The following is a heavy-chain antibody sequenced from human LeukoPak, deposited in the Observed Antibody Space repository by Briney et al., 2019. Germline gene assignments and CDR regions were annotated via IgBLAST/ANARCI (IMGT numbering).Heavy chain of an antibody. Sequence: ASVKVSCKASGYTFTSYGVSWVRQAPGQGLEWMGWISAYNGNTNYAQKLQGRVTMTTDTSTSTAYMELRSLRSDDTAVYYCARDPSHSVFTMQHWHMDVWGKGTTVTVSS. CDR3: ARDPSHSVFTMQHWHMDV. CDR2: ISAYNGNT. J-gene: IGHJ6*03. CDR1: GYTFTSYG. D-gene: IGHD3-10*01. V-gene: IGHV1-18*01.